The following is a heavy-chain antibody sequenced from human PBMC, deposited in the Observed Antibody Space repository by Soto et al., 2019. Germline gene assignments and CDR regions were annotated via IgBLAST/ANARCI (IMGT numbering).Heavy chain of an antibody. D-gene: IGHD4-17*01. Sequence: SETLSLTCTVSGGSISSYYWSWIRQPAGKGLEWIGRIYTSGSTNYNPSLKSRVTMSVDTSKNQFSLKLSSVTAADTAVYYCARDRLPDYGDYAYFDYWGQGTMVTVYS. V-gene: IGHV4-4*07. CDR3: ARDRLPDYGDYAYFDY. J-gene: IGHJ4*02. CDR1: GGSISSYY. CDR2: IYTSGST.